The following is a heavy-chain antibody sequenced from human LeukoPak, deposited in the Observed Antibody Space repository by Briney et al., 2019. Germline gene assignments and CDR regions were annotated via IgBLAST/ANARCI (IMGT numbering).Heavy chain of an antibody. CDR1: GGSISSSTYY. CDR2: INYSGST. CDR3: ARVEYSSGWPIDY. D-gene: IGHD6-19*01. J-gene: IGHJ4*02. V-gene: IGHV4-39*07. Sequence: SETLSLTCTVSGGSISSSTYYWGWIRQPPGKGLEWIGTINYSGSTYYNPSLKSRVTISVDTSKTQCSLKLSSVTAADTAVYYCARVEYSSGWPIDYWGQGTLVTVSS.